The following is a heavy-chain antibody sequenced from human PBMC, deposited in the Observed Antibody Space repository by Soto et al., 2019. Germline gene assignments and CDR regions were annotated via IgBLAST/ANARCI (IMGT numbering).Heavy chain of an antibody. CDR1: GFTFSSYA. CDR3: AKEEGGYYDSSGSFDY. J-gene: IGHJ4*02. CDR2: ISGSGGST. D-gene: IGHD3-22*01. Sequence: GGSLRLSCAASGFTFSSYAMSWVRQAPGKGLEWVSAISGSGGSTYYADSVKGRFTISRDNSKNALYLQMNSLRAEDTAVYYCAKEEGGYYDSSGSFDYWGQGTLVTVSS. V-gene: IGHV3-23*01.